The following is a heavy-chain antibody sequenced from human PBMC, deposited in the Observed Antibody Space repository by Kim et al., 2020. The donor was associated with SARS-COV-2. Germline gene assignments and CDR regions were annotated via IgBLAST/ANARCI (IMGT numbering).Heavy chain of an antibody. D-gene: IGHD3-3*01. J-gene: IGHJ4*02. V-gene: IGHV4-34*01. CDR3: ARGAIFGVVIAKDFDY. CDR1: GGSFSGYY. CDR2: INHSGST. Sequence: SETLSLTCAVYGGSFSGYYWSWIRQPPGKGLEWIGEINHSGSTNYNPSLKSRVTISVDTSKNQFSLKLSSVTAADTAVYYCARGAIFGVVIAKDFDYWGQGTLVTVSS.